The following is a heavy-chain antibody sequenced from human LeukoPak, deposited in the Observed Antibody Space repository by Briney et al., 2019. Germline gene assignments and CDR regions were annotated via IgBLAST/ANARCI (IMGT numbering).Heavy chain of an antibody. D-gene: IGHD6-13*01. CDR3: ARGMSSVAAVGL. CDR2: ISHSRNA. Sequence: PSETLSLTCAVSGFSINTDHYWGCGRPPPGEGLEWIGSISHSRNAYYNPSLKSRVTISLDASKNQFSLKVTSLTAADTAVYYWARGMSSVAAVGLWGRGTLVTVSS. J-gene: IGHJ1*01. CDR1: GFSINTDHY. V-gene: IGHV4-38-2*01.